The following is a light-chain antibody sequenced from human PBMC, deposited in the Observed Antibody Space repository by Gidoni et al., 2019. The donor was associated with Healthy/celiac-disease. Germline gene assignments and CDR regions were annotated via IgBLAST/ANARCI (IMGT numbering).Light chain of an antibody. J-gene: IGKJ1*01. CDR2: AAS. CDR3: QQSYSTPAWT. Sequence: DIQMTQSPSSLSASVGDRVTITCRASQSISSYVNWYQQKPGKAPKLLIYAASSFQSGVPSRFSGSGSGTDFTLTTSIQQPEDFATYYCQQSYSTPAWTFGQGTKVEIK. V-gene: IGKV1-39*01. CDR1: QSISSY.